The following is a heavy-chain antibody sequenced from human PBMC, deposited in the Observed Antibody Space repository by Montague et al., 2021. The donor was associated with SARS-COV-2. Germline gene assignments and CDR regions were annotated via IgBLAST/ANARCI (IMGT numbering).Heavy chain of an antibody. CDR3: ARLYGSSFDY. V-gene: IGHV4-39*01. D-gene: IGHD4-17*01. CDR1: GGPVSRISSH. J-gene: IGHJ4*02. CDR2: FYYAGGT. Sequence: SETLSLTCTVSGGPVSRISSHWGWIRQPPGKGLEYIGSFYYAGGTQYNSSLKSRVTISVDTSNDQFSLKMNSVTAADAAVYFCARLYGSSFDYWGQGTLVTVSS.